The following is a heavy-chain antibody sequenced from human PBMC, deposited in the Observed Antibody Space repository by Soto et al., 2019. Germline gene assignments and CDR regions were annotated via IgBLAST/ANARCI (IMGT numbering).Heavy chain of an antibody. CDR3: SRSTGRY. Sequence: QVQLQESGPGLVKPSQTLSLTCTVSGGSIISSDHYWTWIRQPPGKGLEWIAYIYSSGSTYCNPSLKSRVTISIDPSKNQFSLKLNSVTAADTAIYFCSRSTGRYWGQGTLVTVSS. V-gene: IGHV4-30-4*01. J-gene: IGHJ4*02. CDR1: GGSIISSDHY. D-gene: IGHD2-21*01. CDR2: IYSSGST.